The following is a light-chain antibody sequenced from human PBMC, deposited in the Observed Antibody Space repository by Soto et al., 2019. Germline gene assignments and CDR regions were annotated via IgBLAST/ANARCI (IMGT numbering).Light chain of an antibody. CDR2: AAR. Sequence: DIQLTQSPSSLSPSVGDRITLSCRASQSISRNLNWYQQMPGKAPSLLIYAARDLQSGVPGRFSGSGSGTEFNLTISRLQPEDLATYSCQQSHSTPFTFGQGTNLEI. V-gene: IGKV1-39*01. J-gene: IGKJ2*01. CDR1: QSISRN. CDR3: QQSHSTPFT.